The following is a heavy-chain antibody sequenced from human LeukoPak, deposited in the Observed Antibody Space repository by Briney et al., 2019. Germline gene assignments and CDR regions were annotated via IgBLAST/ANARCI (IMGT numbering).Heavy chain of an antibody. Sequence: GGSLRLSCAASGFTFSSYGMHWVRQAPGRGLEWVAFIRYDGSNKYYADSVKGRFTISRDNSKNTLYLQMNSLRAEDTAVYYCANGCSSSWYRIGFDYWGQGTLVTVSS. J-gene: IGHJ4*02. V-gene: IGHV3-30*02. CDR1: GFTFSSYG. D-gene: IGHD6-13*01. CDR2: IRYDGSNK. CDR3: ANGCSSSWYRIGFDY.